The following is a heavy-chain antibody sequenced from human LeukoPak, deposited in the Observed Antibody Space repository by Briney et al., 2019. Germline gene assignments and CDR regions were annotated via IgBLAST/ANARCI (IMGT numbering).Heavy chain of an antibody. J-gene: IGHJ4*02. CDR1: GGSISSSSYY. D-gene: IGHD3-22*01. Sequence: PSETLSLTCTVSGGSISSSSYYWGWIRQPPGKGLEWIGSIYYSGSTYYNPSLKSRVTISVDTSKNQFSLKLSSVTAADTAVYYCARTQHTMMSYYFDYWGQGTLVTVSS. CDR3: ARTQHTMMSYYFDY. V-gene: IGHV4-39*01. CDR2: IYYSGST.